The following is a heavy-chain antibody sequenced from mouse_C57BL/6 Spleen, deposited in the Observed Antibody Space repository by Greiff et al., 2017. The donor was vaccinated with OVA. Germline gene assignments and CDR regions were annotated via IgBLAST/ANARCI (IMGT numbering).Heavy chain of an antibody. CDR1: GYTFTTYP. D-gene: IGHD2-3*01. J-gene: IGHJ4*01. CDR2: FHPYNDDT. V-gene: IGHV1-47*01. CDR3: ARRMGAYYAMDY. Sequence: QVQLKESGAELVKPGASVKMSCKASGYTFTTYPIEWLKQNHGKSLEWIGNFHPYNDDTKYNEKFKGKATLTVEKSSSTVYLELSRLTSDDSAVYYCARRMGAYYAMDYWGQGTSVTVSS.